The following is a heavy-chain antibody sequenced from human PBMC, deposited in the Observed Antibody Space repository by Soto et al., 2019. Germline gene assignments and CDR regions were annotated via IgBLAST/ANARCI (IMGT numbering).Heavy chain of an antibody. Sequence: PSETLSLTCAVSHYSISSGYSWGWIRQPPGKGLEWIGSISRSGSAYYSPSLRSRVTISVDTSKNQFSLKLSSVTAADTAVYYCARDYSDTNGYYYFDYWGQGTLVTVSS. CDR2: ISRSGSA. CDR3: ARDYSDTNGYYYFDY. V-gene: IGHV4-38-2*02. CDR1: HYSISSGYS. D-gene: IGHD3-22*01. J-gene: IGHJ4*02.